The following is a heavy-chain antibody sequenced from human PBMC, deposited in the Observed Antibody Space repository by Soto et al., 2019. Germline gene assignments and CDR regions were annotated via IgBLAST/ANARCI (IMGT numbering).Heavy chain of an antibody. CDR1: GVSISIPNW. J-gene: IGHJ3*02. Sequence: PSETLSLTCAVSGVSISIPNWWAWVRQAPGKGLEWIGEIDHSGTTNYNPSLNSRVTISLDRSKNQFSLRLNSVAAADTAVYFCARGKFYAFDIWGQGTMVTVSS. CDR2: IDHSGTT. V-gene: IGHV4-4*02. CDR3: ARGKFYAFDI.